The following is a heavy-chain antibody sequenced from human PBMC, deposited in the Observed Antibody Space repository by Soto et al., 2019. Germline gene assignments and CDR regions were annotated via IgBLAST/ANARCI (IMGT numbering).Heavy chain of an antibody. V-gene: IGHV3-15*07. CDR3: TTDRRLIVVPSPSHFDY. Sequence: GGSLRLSCAASGFTFSNAWMNWVRQAPGKGLEWVGRIKSKTDGGTTDYAAPVKGRFTISRDDSTNTLYLQMNSLKTEDTAVYYCTTDRRLIVVPSPSHFDYWGQGTLVTVSS. CDR2: IKSKTDGGTT. D-gene: IGHD2-21*01. J-gene: IGHJ4*02. CDR1: GFTFSNAW.